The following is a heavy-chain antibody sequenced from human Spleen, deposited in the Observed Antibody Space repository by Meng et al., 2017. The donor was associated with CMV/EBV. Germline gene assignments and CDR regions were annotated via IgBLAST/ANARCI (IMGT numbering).Heavy chain of an antibody. V-gene: IGHV4-34*01. J-gene: IGHJ3*02. CDR3: ARNLVWSRSFDI. CDR2: INHSGST. D-gene: IGHD3-10*01. CDR1: GGSFSGCY. Sequence: GLFKPSEPRSLTCAVYGGSFSGCYWSWIRKPPGKGLEWIGEINHSGSTNYNPSLKSRVTISVDTSKNQFSLKLSSVTAADTAVYYCARNLVWSRSFDIWGQGTMVTVSS.